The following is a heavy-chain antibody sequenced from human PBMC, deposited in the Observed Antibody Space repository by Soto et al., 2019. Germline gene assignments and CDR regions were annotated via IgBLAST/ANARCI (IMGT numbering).Heavy chain of an antibody. CDR1: GGSFCGYY. CDR3: AGTVLRFLEWLPTDV. J-gene: IGHJ6*02. V-gene: IGHV4-34*01. D-gene: IGHD3-3*01. Sequence: SETLSLPCAVCGGSFCGYYWSSIRQPPRKGLEWIREINHSGSTNYNPSLKSRVTISVDTSKNQFSLKLSSVTAADTAVYYCAGTVLRFLEWLPTDVWGQGSTV. CDR2: INHSGST.